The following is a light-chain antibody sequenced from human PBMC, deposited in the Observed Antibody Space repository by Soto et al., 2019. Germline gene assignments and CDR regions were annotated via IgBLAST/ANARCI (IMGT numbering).Light chain of an antibody. CDR1: QSISSY. CDR2: AAS. V-gene: IGKV1-39*01. Sequence: DIQMTQSPSSLSASVGDRVTITCRASQSISSYLNWYQQKPGKAPKLLIYAASSLQSGGPSRFSGSGSGTDFSLTIISLQPEEFATYYCQQKYSTPTWTFGQGTKVEIK. J-gene: IGKJ1*01. CDR3: QQKYSTPTWT.